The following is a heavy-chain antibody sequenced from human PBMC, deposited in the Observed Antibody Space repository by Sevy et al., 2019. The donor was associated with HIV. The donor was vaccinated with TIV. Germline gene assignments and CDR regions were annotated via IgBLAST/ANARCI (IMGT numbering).Heavy chain of an antibody. V-gene: IGHV3-7*01. Sequence: GGSLRLSCAASGFTFSKYWMGWVRQAPGKGLEWVANIQEDGSGKYYVDAVKGRFTISRDNAKNSLYLQMNSLRAEDTAVYYCATDPFSVTSSNDYMDVWGKGTTVTVSS. J-gene: IGHJ6*03. D-gene: IGHD4-17*01. CDR3: ATDPFSVTSSNDYMDV. CDR1: GFTFSKYW. CDR2: IQEDGSGK.